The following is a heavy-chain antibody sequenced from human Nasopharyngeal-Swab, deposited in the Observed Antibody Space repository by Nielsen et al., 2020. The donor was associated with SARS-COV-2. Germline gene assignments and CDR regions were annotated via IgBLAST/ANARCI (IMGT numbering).Heavy chain of an antibody. Sequence: GESLKISCAASGFTFSSYSMNWVRQAPGKGLEWVSSISSSSSYIYYADSVKGRFTISRDNAKNSLYLQMNSRRAEDTAVYYCARWDYSNYDLDYWGQGTLVTVSS. V-gene: IGHV3-21*01. CDR3: ARWDYSNYDLDY. CDR1: GFTFSSYS. CDR2: ISSSSSYI. J-gene: IGHJ4*02. D-gene: IGHD4-11*01.